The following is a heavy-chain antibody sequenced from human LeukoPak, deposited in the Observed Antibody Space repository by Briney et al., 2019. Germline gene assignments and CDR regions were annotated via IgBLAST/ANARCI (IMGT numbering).Heavy chain of an antibody. CDR1: GGSISSYY. Sequence: PSETLSLTCTVSGGSISSYYWSWIRQPARKGLEWIGRIYTSGSTNYNPSLKSRVTMSVDTSKNQFSLKLSSVTAADTAVYYCASAPGSSGYLEYFQHWGQGTLVTVSS. V-gene: IGHV4-4*07. CDR2: IYTSGST. J-gene: IGHJ1*01. D-gene: IGHD3-22*01. CDR3: ASAPGSSGYLEYFQH.